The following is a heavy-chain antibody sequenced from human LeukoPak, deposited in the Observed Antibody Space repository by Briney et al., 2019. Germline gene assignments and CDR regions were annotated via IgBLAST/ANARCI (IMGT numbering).Heavy chain of an antibody. J-gene: IGHJ4*02. D-gene: IGHD3-22*01. V-gene: IGHV3-7*01. CDR1: GFTFSSYG. Sequence: GGSLRLSCAASGFTFSSYGMHWVRQAPGKGLEWVANIRQDGAERYYVDSVKGRFTISRDNAKNSVYLEMNSLRVEDTAVYFCARAPYFESSGPLWGQGTLVTVSS. CDR3: ARAPYFESSGPL. CDR2: IRQDGAER.